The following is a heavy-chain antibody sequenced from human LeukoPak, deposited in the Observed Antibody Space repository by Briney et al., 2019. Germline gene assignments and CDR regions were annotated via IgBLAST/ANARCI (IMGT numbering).Heavy chain of an antibody. Sequence: GRSLRLSCAASGFSFDDYAMHWVRQAPGQGLEWVSAISWNSGSIGYAYSVKGRFTISRDNAKNTLYLQMSSLRAEDMALYYCARDSSATVTNAVFDAFDIWGQGTMVTVSS. D-gene: IGHD4-17*01. CDR2: ISWNSGSI. V-gene: IGHV3-9*03. J-gene: IGHJ3*02. CDR3: ARDSSATVTNAVFDAFDI. CDR1: GFSFDDYA.